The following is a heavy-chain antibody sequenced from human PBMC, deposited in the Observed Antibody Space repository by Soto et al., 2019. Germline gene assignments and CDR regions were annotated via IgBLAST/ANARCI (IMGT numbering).Heavy chain of an antibody. Sequence: QITLKESGPTLVKPTQTLTLTCTLSGLSLTTTGVGVGWIRQPPGKALEWLALIYWDDDERLSPSLKSRLTITKDTSKNQVVLTQTNMDPVDTGTYYCAHSTLLRWGQGTPVTVSS. CDR1: GLSLTTTGVG. D-gene: IGHD2-15*01. CDR3: AHSTLLR. J-gene: IGHJ4*02. V-gene: IGHV2-5*02. CDR2: IYWDDDE.